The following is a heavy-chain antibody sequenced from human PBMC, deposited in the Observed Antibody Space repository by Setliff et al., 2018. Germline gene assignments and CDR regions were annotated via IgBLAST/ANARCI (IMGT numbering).Heavy chain of an antibody. D-gene: IGHD3-3*01. J-gene: IGHJ3*02. CDR2: MNPNSGNT. CDR3: ARQAIFGSDAFDI. Sequence: ASVKVSCKASGYTFTRYGISWVRQATGQGLEWMGWMNPNSGNTGYAQKFQGRVTMTRNTSISTAYMDLSSLRFEDTAVYYCARQAIFGSDAFDIWGQGTMVTVSS. CDR1: GYTFTRYG. V-gene: IGHV1-8*01.